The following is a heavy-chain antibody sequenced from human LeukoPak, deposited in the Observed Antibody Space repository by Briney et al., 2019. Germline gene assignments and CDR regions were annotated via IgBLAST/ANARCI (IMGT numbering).Heavy chain of an antibody. J-gene: IGHJ5*02. CDR2: IKSKTPGGAT. CDR1: GLTFCNAW. CDR3: YSSGRGP. D-gene: IGHD3-10*01. V-gene: IGHV3-15*01. Sequence: PGGSLRLSCEASGLTFCNAWKTGVRETPGKGLEWVGRIKSKTPGGATDYAAPVKGRFTISRDDSKKTAFLQMNSLQSEDTAVYFCYSSGRGPWGQGTLVSVSS.